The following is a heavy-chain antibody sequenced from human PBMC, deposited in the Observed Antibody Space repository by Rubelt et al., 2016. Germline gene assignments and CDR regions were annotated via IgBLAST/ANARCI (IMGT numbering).Heavy chain of an antibody. Sequence: QVKLVRSGAEVKKPGASVKVSCKVSGYTLTELSMHWVRQAPGKGLEWMGGFDPEDGETIYAQKFQGRVTMTEDTSTDTAYMELSSLRSEDTAVYYCATRSLWFGEIDRYFDYWGQGTLVTVSS. CDR1: GYTLTELS. D-gene: IGHD3-10*01. V-gene: IGHV1-24*01. J-gene: IGHJ4*02. CDR3: ATRSLWFGEIDRYFDY. CDR2: FDPEDGET.